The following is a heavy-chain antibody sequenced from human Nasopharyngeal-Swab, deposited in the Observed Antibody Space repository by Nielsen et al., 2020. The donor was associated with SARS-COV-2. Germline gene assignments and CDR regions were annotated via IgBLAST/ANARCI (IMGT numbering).Heavy chain of an antibody. CDR2: ISGSGGST. J-gene: IGHJ4*02. CDR3: AKERGNWNSNFDF. Sequence: GESLKISCAASGFTFSSYAMSWVRQAPGKGLEWVSAISGSGGSTYYADSVKGRFTISRDNSKNTLYLQMNSLRAEDTAVYYCAKERGNWNSNFDFWGQGTLVTVSS. D-gene: IGHD1-7*01. CDR1: GFTFSSYA. V-gene: IGHV3-23*01.